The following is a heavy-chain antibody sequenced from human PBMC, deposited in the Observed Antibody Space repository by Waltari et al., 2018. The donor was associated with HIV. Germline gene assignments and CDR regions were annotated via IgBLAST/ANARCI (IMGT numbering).Heavy chain of an antibody. J-gene: IGHJ3*02. CDR3: ARLYWGNKAFDI. CDR2: TYYNSKWYN. CDR1: GDSVSGNRGA. V-gene: IGHV6-1*01. D-gene: IGHD3-16*01. Sequence: QVQLQQSGPGLVKPSQTLSLTCAISGDSVSGNRGAWNWIRQSPSRGREWLGRTYYNSKWYNDYALSVKSRISINPDTSKNQVSLQLNSVTHEDTAVYYCARLYWGNKAFDIWGQGTMVTVSS.